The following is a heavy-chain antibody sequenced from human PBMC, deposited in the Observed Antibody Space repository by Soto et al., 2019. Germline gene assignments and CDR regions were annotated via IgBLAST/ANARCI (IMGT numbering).Heavy chain of an antibody. CDR1: GSTFSNYN. CDR2: ISGTSVYI. V-gene: IGHV3-21*01. CDR3: AREGALKPFSS. J-gene: IGHJ5*02. Sequence: GGSLRLSCVASGSTFSNYNMNWVRQAPGKGLEWVSHISGTSVYIHYADSVKGRFTISRDNAKNSVYLQMDSLRVEDTAAYYCAREGALKPFSSWGQGALVTVSS.